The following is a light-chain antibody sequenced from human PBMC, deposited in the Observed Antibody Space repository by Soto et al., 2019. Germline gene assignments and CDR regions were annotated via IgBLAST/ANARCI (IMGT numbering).Light chain of an antibody. Sequence: DIQMTQSTSTLSASVVARVTITCRASQSISSWLAWYQQKPGKAPKLLIYDASSLETGVPSRFSGSGSGTELTLTISSLQPDDFAIYCCQQYNGFSPTFGQGTKVDI. CDR1: QSISSW. V-gene: IGKV1-5*01. CDR2: DAS. CDR3: QQYNGFSPT. J-gene: IGKJ1*01.